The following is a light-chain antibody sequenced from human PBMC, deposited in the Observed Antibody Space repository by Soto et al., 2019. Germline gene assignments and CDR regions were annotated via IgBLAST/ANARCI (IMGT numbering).Light chain of an antibody. V-gene: IGKV1-39*01. Sequence: DIQMTQSPSSLSASVGDTITITCRASQSVRSYLNWYQQKPGKAPDLLIYTTTSLQSGVPSRFSGSGFGTNFTLTITSLQPEDSATYFCQQAKSFPLTFGQGTRLEIK. J-gene: IGKJ5*01. CDR2: TTT. CDR1: QSVRSY. CDR3: QQAKSFPLT.